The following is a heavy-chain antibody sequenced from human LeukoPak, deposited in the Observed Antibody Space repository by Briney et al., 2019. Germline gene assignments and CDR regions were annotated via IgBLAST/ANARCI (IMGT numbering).Heavy chain of an antibody. CDR1: GGSFSGYY. J-gene: IGHJ3*02. Sequence: SETLSLTCAVYGGSFSGYYWSWIRQPPGKGLEWIGEINHSGSTNYNPSLKSRVIISVDTSKNQFSLKLSSVTAADTAVYYCARPLGGLHVFDIWGQGTMVTVSS. CDR3: ARPLGGLHVFDI. D-gene: IGHD3-10*01. V-gene: IGHV4-34*01. CDR2: INHSGST.